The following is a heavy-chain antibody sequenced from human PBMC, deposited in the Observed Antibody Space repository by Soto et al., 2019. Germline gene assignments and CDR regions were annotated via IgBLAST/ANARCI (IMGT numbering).Heavy chain of an antibody. CDR2: ISTNSGNT. Sequence: ASVKVSCKTSGYTFSSYSITWVRPAPGQGLEWMAWISTNSGNTHYAERVQGRVTVTLDKSARTAFMEMWGLTSDDTAVYFCARDNGYYDFWGQGTLVTVSS. CDR3: ARDNGYYDF. CDR1: GYTFSSYS. V-gene: IGHV1-18*01. J-gene: IGHJ4*02. D-gene: IGHD2-8*01.